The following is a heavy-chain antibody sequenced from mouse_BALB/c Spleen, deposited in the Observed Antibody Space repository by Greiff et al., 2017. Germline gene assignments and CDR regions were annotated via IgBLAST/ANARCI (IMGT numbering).Heavy chain of an antibody. Sequence: EVKVVESGGGLVQPGGSRKLSCAASGFTFSSFGMHWVRQDPEKGLEWVAYISSGSSTIYYADTVKGRFTISRDNPKNTLFLQMTSLRSEDTAMYYFARLGATATAYWGQGTLVTVSA. CDR1: GFTFSSFG. CDR2: ISSGSSTI. CDR3: ARLGATATAY. V-gene: IGHV5-17*02. D-gene: IGHD1-2*01. J-gene: IGHJ3*01.